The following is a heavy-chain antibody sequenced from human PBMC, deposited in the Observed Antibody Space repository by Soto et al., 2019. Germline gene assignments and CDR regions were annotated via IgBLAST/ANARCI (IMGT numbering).Heavy chain of an antibody. CDR2: IYHSGST. CDR3: ARGRIYYDSSGYYHYGTFDI. D-gene: IGHD3-22*01. Sequence: TPSLAPAVSGGSVIGAGYSWRWVRQPPGKGLEWIGYIYHSGSTYYNPSLKSRVTISLDRSNNHFSLKLSSVTAADTAVYYCARGRIYYDSSGYYHYGTFDIWGTGTMVTV. CDR1: GGSVIGAGYS. V-gene: IGHV4-30-2*01. J-gene: IGHJ3*02.